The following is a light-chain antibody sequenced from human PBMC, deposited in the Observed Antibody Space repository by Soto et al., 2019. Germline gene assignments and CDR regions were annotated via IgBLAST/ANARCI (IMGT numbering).Light chain of an antibody. CDR2: EVS. V-gene: IGLV2-14*01. Sequence: QSAVTQPASVSGSPGQSITISCTAASSDIGDFYFVSWYQHHPGKAPQLIIYEVSNRPSGVSHRFSASASGSTASLTISGLQAEDEAEYYCGSYTDTTYVFGTGTKLTVL. CDR3: GSYTDTTYV. J-gene: IGLJ1*01. CDR1: SSDIGDFYF.